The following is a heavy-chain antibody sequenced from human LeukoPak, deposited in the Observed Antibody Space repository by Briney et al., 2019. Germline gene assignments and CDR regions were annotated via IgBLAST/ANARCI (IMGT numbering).Heavy chain of an antibody. V-gene: IGHV3-11*06. J-gene: IGHJ4*02. D-gene: IGHD3-22*01. CDR3: ARDTPKSSGYYSDY. CDR1: GFTFSDYY. Sequence: GGSLRLSCAASGFTFSDYYMSWIRQAPGKGLEWVSSISSSSSYIYYADSVKGRFTISRDNAKNSLYLQMNSLRAEDTAVYYCARDTPKSSGYYSDYWGQGTLVTVSS. CDR2: ISSSSSYI.